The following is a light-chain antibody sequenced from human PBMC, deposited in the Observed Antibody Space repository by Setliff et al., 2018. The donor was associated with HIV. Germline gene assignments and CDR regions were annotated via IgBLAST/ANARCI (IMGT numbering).Light chain of an antibody. V-gene: IGLV2-23*02. CDR3: GSCTSTSPCA. CDR2: EVT. Sequence: SSDVGSYNLVSWYQQHPGKAPKLMIFEVTKRPSGVSSRFSGSKSGNTASLTISDLQAQDEADYYCGSCTSTSPCAFGTGTKVTVL. J-gene: IGLJ1*01. CDR1: SSDVGSYNL.